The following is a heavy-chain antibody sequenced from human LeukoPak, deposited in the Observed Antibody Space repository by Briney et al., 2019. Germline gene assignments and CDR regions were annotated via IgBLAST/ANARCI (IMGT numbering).Heavy chain of an antibody. CDR3: ARDLTVTTSY. Sequence: GGSLRLSCAASGFTLSSYSMNWVRQAPGKGLEWVSSISSSSSYIYYADSVKGRFTISRDNAKNSLYLQMNSLRAEDTAVYYCARDLTVTTSYWGQGTLVTVSS. D-gene: IGHD4-17*01. CDR2: ISSSSSYI. J-gene: IGHJ4*02. V-gene: IGHV3-21*01. CDR1: GFTLSSYS.